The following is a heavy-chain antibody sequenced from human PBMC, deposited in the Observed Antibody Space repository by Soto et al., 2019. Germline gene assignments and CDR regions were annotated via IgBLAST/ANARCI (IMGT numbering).Heavy chain of an antibody. V-gene: IGHV1-18*01. J-gene: IGHJ3*02. CDR3: ARVVDDCESSGTVDSFDI. Sequence: ASVKVSCKASGYTFTTYGMSWVRQAPGQGLDWMGWISTYNGNTKYAERLQGRVTMTRNTSISTAYMELSSLRSEDTAVYYCARVVDDCESSGTVDSFDIWGQGTMVTVSS. D-gene: IGHD2-21*01. CDR1: GYTFTTYG. CDR2: ISTYNGNT.